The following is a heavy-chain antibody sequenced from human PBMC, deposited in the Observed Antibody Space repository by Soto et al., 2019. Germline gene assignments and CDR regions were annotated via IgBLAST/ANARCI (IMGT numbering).Heavy chain of an antibody. CDR3: ARGPYYYGSGSYDNWFDP. V-gene: IGHV4-59*01. D-gene: IGHD3-10*01. CDR1: GGSISSYY. J-gene: IGHJ5*02. Sequence: SETLSLTCTVSGGSISSYYWSWIRQPPGKGLEWIGYIYYSGSTNYNPSLKSRVTISVDTSKNQFSLKLSSVTAADTAVYYCARGPYYYGSGSYDNWFDPWGQGTLVTVSS. CDR2: IYYSGST.